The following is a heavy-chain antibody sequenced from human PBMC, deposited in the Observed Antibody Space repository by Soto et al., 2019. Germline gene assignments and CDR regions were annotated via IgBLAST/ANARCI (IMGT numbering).Heavy chain of an antibody. CDR1: GFTRITYL. V-gene: IGHV3-74*01. CDR2: ISSDGSST. D-gene: IGHD3-16*02. CDR3: VREGYRARYPSES. Sequence: VGSLRRSCAASGFTRITYLMHLVRQAPVKGLVWVSRISSDGSSTNYADSVKGRLTIYRDNAKNKLFLKMNSLRAEETAVYYCVREGYRARYPSESRGKGDLVTVSS. J-gene: IGHJ4*02.